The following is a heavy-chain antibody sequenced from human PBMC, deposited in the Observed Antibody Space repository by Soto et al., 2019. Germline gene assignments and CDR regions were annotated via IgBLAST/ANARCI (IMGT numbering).Heavy chain of an antibody. V-gene: IGHV3-49*03. CDR1: GFTFGAYA. CDR3: ARRGGMAPLDY. D-gene: IGHD6-13*01. Sequence: GGSLRLSCAASGFTFGAYAMSLFRQAPGKGLEWVGFIRSRFYGGTTDYAASVRGRFTISRDDSKSIAYLQMDSLKTEDTAIYYCARRGGMAPLDYWGLGTLVTVSS. J-gene: IGHJ4*02. CDR2: IRSRFYGGTT.